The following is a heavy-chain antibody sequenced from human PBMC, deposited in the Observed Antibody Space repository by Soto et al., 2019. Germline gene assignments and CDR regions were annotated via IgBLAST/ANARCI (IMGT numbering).Heavy chain of an antibody. D-gene: IGHD6-13*01. J-gene: IGHJ4*02. V-gene: IGHV4-59*12. CDR3: ARARATIAAAAIFDC. Sequence: SETLSLTCSVSGASISSNFWSWVRQPPGKGLEWIGYIYFGGTTQSNPSLKGRATISLDTSKNQFTLNLASVSAADTAVYYCARARATIAAAAIFDCWGQGTLVTSPQ. CDR2: IYFGGTT. CDR1: GASISSNF.